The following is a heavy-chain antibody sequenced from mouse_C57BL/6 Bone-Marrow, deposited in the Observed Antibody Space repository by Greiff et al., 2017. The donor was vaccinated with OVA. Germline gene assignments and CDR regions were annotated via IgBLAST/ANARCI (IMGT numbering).Heavy chain of an antibody. CDR1: EYEFPSHD. V-gene: IGHV5-2*01. J-gene: IGHJ4*01. D-gene: IGHD2-4*01. Sequence: EVKLQESGGGLVQPGESLKLSCESNEYEFPSHDMSWVRKTPEKRLELVAAIHSDGGSTYYPDTMERRFIISRDNTKKTLYLQMSSLRSEDTALYYCAKLDYDGAMDYWGQGTSVTVSS. CDR3: AKLDYDGAMDY. CDR2: IHSDGGST.